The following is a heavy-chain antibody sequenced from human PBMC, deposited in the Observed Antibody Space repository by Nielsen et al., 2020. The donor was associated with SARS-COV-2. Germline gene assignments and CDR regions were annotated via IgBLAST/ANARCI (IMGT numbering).Heavy chain of an antibody. CDR3: ARGNGWGSYFDY. CDR2: ISYDGSNK. V-gene: IGHV3-30*03. CDR1: GFTFTNYG. D-gene: IGHD7-27*01. Sequence: GESLKISCAASGFTFTNYGMHWVRQVAGKGLEWVAVISYDGSNKYYADSVKGRFTISRDNSKNTLYLQMNSLRAEDTAVYYCARGNGWGSYFDYWGQGTLVTVSS. J-gene: IGHJ4*02.